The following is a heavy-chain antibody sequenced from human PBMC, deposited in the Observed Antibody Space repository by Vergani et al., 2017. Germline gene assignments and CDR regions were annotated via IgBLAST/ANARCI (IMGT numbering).Heavy chain of an antibody. CDR3: ANLASTMVRGWDAFDI. J-gene: IGHJ3*02. D-gene: IGHD3-10*01. CDR2: ISYDGSNK. V-gene: IGHV3-30*18. CDR1: GFTFSSYG. Sequence: QVQLVESGGGMVQPGRSLRLSCAASGFTFSSYGMHWVRQAPGKGLEWVAVISYDGSNKYYADSVKGRFTISRDNSKNTLYLQMNSLRAEDTAVYYCANLASTMVRGWDAFDIWGQGTMVTVSS.